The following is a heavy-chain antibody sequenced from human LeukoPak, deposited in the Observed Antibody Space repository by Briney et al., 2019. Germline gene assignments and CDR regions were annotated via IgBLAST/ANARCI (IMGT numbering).Heavy chain of an antibody. J-gene: IGHJ4*02. Sequence: GGSLRLSCAASGFTFSSYSMNWVRQAPGKGLEWVSSISSSSSYIYYADSVKGRFTISRDNAKNSLYLQMNSLRAEDTAVYYCARASTREGENYFDDGGQGTLATVSS. CDR1: GFTFSSYS. CDR3: ARASTREGENYFDD. D-gene: IGHD2-2*01. V-gene: IGHV3-21*01. CDR2: ISSSSSYI.